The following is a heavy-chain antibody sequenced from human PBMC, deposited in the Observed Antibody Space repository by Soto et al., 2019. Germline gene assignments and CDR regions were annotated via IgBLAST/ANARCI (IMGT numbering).Heavy chain of an antibody. D-gene: IGHD6-13*01. J-gene: IGHJ4*02. CDR1: GFTFPTST. CDR2: IVVGNGNT. CDR3: ATASAGYTFGFDL. Sequence: GASVKVSCKASGFTFPTSTIQWVRQTRGHRLEWIGWIVVGNGNTNFAQDLRQRVTFSRDMSTSTAYMDVSTLRSADTAMYYCATASAGYTFGFDLWGQGSLVTVSS. V-gene: IGHV1-58*02.